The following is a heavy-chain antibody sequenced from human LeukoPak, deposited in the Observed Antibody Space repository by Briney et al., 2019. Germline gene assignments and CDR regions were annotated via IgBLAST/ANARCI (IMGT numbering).Heavy chain of an antibody. Sequence: GGSLRLSCAASGFTFSSYNMNWVRQAPGKGPEWVSSITTSSTYIYYADSVKGRFTISRDNAKNSLYLQMNSLRAEDTAVYYCARVGKTAARAFDIWGQGTMVTVSS. CDR2: ITTSSTYI. D-gene: IGHD6-6*01. V-gene: IGHV3-21*01. CDR3: ARVGKTAARAFDI. J-gene: IGHJ3*02. CDR1: GFTFSSYN.